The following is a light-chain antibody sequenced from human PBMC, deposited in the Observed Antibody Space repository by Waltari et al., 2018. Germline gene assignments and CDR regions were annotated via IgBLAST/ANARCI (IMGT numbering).Light chain of an antibody. CDR3: AARDDSLSGVV. V-gene: IGLV1-47*01. J-gene: IGLJ3*02. CDR1: SSNIGGNY. Sequence: QSVLTQPPSASGTPGQRVTISCSGSSSNIGGNYVYWYQQFPGTAPKLLIYRDNQRPSGVPDRCSGSKSGTSASLAISGLRSEDEGDYYCAARDDSLSGVVFGGGTKLTVL. CDR2: RDN.